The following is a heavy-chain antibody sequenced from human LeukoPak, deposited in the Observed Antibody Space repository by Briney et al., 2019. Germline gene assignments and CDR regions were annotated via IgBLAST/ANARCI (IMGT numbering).Heavy chain of an antibody. J-gene: IGHJ6*02. CDR2: ISSSGSTI. V-gene: IGHV3-11*01. D-gene: IGHD6-13*01. CDR1: GFPFCDYY. Sequence: GGSLRLSCAASGFPFCDYYMSWIRQAPGKGVEWVSYISSSGSTIYYADSVKARFTISTDNAKNSLYLQMNSLRAEDTAVYYCAREPGIAAAGYYYYYGMDVWGQGTTVTASS. CDR3: AREPGIAAAGYYYYYGMDV.